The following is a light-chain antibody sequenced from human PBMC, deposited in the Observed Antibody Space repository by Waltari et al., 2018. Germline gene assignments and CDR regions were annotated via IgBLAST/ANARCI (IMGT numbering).Light chain of an antibody. J-gene: IGKJ4*01. Sequence: VILTQSQATLSLSPGERATLSCRASQSVANYLAWYRQKPGQAPRLLIYGASSRATGIPDRFSGTGSGTEFTLTISSLEPEDFAVYFCQRYSNSPLTFGGGTKVEIK. V-gene: IGKV3-11*01. CDR3: QRYSNSPLT. CDR1: QSVANY. CDR2: GAS.